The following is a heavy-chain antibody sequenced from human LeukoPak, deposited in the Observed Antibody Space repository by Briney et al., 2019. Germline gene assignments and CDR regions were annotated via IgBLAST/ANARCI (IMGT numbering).Heavy chain of an antibody. V-gene: IGHV3-21*01. CDR3: ARAPTHYYDSSGYHQYFDY. CDR1: GFTFSSYS. D-gene: IGHD3-22*01. Sequence: GSLRLSCAASGFTFSSYSMNWVRQAPGKGLEWVSSISSSSSYIYYADSVKGRFTISRDNAKNSLYLQMNSLRAEDTAAYYCARAPTHYYDSSGYHQYFDYWGQGTLVTVSS. J-gene: IGHJ4*02. CDR2: ISSSSSYI.